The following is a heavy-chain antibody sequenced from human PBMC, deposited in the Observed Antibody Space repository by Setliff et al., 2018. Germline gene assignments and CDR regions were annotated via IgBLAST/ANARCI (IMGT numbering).Heavy chain of an antibody. D-gene: IGHD3-10*01. CDR3: ARHLLVQGTYHFDY. Sequence: SETLSLTCSVSGGSISSGSYYWGWIRQSPGKGLEWIGSMYYSGSTYYNPSLKGRVTLSVDTTKNQFSLKLTSMTAADTAVYFCARHLLVQGTYHFDYWGQGSPVPSPQ. V-gene: IGHV4-39*01. CDR2: MYYSGST. J-gene: IGHJ4*02. CDR1: GGSISSGSYY.